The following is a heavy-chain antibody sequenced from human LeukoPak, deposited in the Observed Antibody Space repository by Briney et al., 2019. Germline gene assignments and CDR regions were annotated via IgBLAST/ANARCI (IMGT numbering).Heavy chain of an antibody. CDR2: VRYDGYNK. Sequence: GGSLRLSCAASGFTFRSYGIHWVRQAPGRGLEWVAFVRYDGYNKYYGDFVKGRFTISRDNSKNTLYLQMDSLRAEDTAVYYCAKGYSDYFDYWGQGTLVTVSS. J-gene: IGHJ4*02. CDR1: GFTFRSYG. D-gene: IGHD4-11*01. V-gene: IGHV3-30*02. CDR3: AKGYSDYFDY.